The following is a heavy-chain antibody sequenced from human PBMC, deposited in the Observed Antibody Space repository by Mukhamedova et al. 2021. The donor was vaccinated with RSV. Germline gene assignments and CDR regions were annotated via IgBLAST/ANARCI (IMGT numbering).Heavy chain of an antibody. V-gene: IGHV3-9*01. J-gene: IGHJ4*02. D-gene: IGHD3-16*01. CDR3: ARDQRLLPMLSFDS. Sequence: YADSVKGRFTISRDNAKNSLYLQMNSLRPDDTAFYYCARDQRLLPMLSFDSWGQGTLVTVSS.